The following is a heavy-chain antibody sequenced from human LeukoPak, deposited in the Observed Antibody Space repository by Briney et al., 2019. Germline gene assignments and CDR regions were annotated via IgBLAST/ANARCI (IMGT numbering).Heavy chain of an antibody. Sequence: GSLRLSCAASGFTFSNYWMHWVRQPPGKGLEWIGTIYYSGTTYYNPSLKSRVTISVDTSKNQFSLRLSSVTAADTAVYYCAREVDAAAAYNWFDPWGQGTLVTVSS. CDR1: GFTFSNYW. V-gene: IGHV4-39*07. J-gene: IGHJ5*02. CDR2: IYYSGTT. D-gene: IGHD2-2*01. CDR3: AREVDAAAAYNWFDP.